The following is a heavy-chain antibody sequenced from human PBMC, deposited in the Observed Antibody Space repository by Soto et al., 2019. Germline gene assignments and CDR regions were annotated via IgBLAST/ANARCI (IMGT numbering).Heavy chain of an antibody. CDR2: ISGSGGST. Sequence: GGSLRLSCAASGFSFSSYAVSWVRQAPGKGLEWVSAISGSGGSTYYADSVKGRFTISRDNSKNTLYLQMNSLRAEDTAVYYCANAVLNYDFWSGYPPPYYYGMDVWGQGTTVTVSS. V-gene: IGHV3-23*01. CDR1: GFSFSSYA. J-gene: IGHJ6*02. CDR3: ANAVLNYDFWSGYPPPYYYGMDV. D-gene: IGHD3-3*01.